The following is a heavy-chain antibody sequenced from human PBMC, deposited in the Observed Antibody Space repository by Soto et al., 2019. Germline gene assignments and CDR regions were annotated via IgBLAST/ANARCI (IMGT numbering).Heavy chain of an antibody. V-gene: IGHV3-49*05. CDR3: TTNYYDSSGYDNWFDP. D-gene: IGHD3-22*01. CDR1: GFTFGDYA. J-gene: IGHJ5*02. Sequence: EVQLVESGGGLVKPGRSLRLSCTASGFTFGDYAMSWFRQAPGKGLEWVGFIRSKAYGGTTEYAASVKGRFTISRDNAKSIAYMKMNSMKPEDTAVYYCTTNYYDSSGYDNWFDPWGQGTLVTVSS. CDR2: IRSKAYGGTT.